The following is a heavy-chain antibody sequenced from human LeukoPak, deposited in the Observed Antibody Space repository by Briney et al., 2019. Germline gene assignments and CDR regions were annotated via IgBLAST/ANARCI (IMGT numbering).Heavy chain of an antibody. J-gene: IGHJ4*02. V-gene: IGHV1-2*02. CDR1: GYTFTGYY. Sequence: ASVKVSCKASGYTFTGYYMHWVRQAPGQGLEWMGWINPNSGGTNYAQKFQGRVTMTRDTSISTAYMELSRLRSDDTAVYYCARDRGVLMVYAIPDYFDYWGQGTLVTVSS. D-gene: IGHD2-8*01. CDR3: ARDRGVLMVYAIPDYFDY. CDR2: INPNSGGT.